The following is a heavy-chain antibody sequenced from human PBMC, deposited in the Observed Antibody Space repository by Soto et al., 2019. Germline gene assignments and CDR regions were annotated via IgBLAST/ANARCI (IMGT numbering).Heavy chain of an antibody. D-gene: IGHD6-13*01. CDR3: ATSTIDTSTWKQYFYGMDV. J-gene: IGHJ6*02. CDR2: INAGNGNT. Sequence: ASVKVSCKDYEDNFTRYVIHWARQSPGRRLERMGWINAGNGNTKYSQNFQGRVTITRDASASMAYMELSSLRSQDTPVYYCATSTIDTSTWKQYFYGMDVWGQGSTATVSS. V-gene: IGHV1-3*01. CDR1: EDNFTRYV.